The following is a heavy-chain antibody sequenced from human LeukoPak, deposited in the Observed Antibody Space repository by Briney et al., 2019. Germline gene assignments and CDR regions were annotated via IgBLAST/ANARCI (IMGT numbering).Heavy chain of an antibody. CDR2: INQDGTEK. D-gene: IGHD6-13*01. Sequence: GGSLRLSCAASGFTFSSYWMSWVRQAPGEGLEWVAKINQDGTEKAYVDSVRGRFTISRDNAKNSLYLQMNSLRAGDTAVYYCARDRIAAAPLYGMDVWGQGTTVTVSS. V-gene: IGHV3-7*01. CDR1: GFTFSSYW. J-gene: IGHJ6*02. CDR3: ARDRIAAAPLYGMDV.